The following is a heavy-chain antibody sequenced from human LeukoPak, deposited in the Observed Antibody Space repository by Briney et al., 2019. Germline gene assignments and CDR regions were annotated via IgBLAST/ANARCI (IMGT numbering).Heavy chain of an antibody. CDR3: VRDGEGVAISVNYWFDP. J-gene: IGHJ5*02. D-gene: IGHD3-10*01. Sequence: EGSVKVSCKASGFTFTSYDINWVRQASGQGLEWMGWMNPNNGNTGYAQKFQGRVTMTRDTSISTAYMELRGLRSEDTAVYYCVRDGEGVAISVNYWFDPWGQGTLVTVSS. CDR1: GFTFTSYD. CDR2: MNPNNGNT. V-gene: IGHV1-8*01.